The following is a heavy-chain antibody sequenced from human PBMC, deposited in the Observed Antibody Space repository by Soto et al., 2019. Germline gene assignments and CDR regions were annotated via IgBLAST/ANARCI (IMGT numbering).Heavy chain of an antibody. V-gene: IGHV5-10-1*01. CDR1: GYSFTSYW. D-gene: IGHD6-13*01. CDR3: ARRPVAAAGTRSFDI. J-gene: IGHJ3*02. Sequence: GESLKISCKGSGYSFTSYWIGWVRQMPGKGLEWMGRIDPSDSYTNYSPSFQGHVTISADKSISTAYLQWSSLKASDTAMYYCARRPVAAAGTRSFDIWGQGTMVTVSS. CDR2: IDPSDSYT.